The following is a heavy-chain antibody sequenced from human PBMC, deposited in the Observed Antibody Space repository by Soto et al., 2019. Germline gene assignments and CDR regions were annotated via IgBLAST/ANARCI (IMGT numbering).Heavy chain of an antibody. V-gene: IGHV4-59*01. Sequence: PSETLSLTCTMSGGSISVYYWSWIRQPPGQGLEWIGYIYASGSPYYNPSLKSRVTISADTSKNQISLKLTSPTAADTAVYYCARGVGSSPPQYWGRGTLVTVSS. D-gene: IGHD1-26*01. CDR3: ARGVGSSPPQY. CDR2: IYASGSP. CDR1: GGSISVYY. J-gene: IGHJ4*02.